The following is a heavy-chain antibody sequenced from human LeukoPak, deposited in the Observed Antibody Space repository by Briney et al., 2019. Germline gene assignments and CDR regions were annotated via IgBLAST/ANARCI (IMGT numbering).Heavy chain of an antibody. CDR3: ARDPPRAKYYDFWSGPTVGGYYMDV. CDR2: ISSSGSTI. Sequence: GGSLRLSCAASGFTFSDYYMSWIRQAPGKGLEWVSYISSSGSTIYYADSVKGRFTISRDKAKNSLYLQMNSLRAEDTAVYYCARDPPRAKYYDFWSGPTVGGYYMDVWGKGTTVTVSS. D-gene: IGHD3-3*01. J-gene: IGHJ6*03. CDR1: GFTFSDYY. V-gene: IGHV3-11*04.